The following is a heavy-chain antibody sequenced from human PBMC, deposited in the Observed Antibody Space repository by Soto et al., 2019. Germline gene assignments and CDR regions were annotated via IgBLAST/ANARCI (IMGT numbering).Heavy chain of an antibody. CDR2: IYYSGST. D-gene: IGHD4-17*01. Sequence: RASETLSLTCTVSGGSISSYYWSWIRQPPGEGLEWIGYIYYSGSTNYNPSLKSRVTISVDTSKNQFSLKLSSVTAADTAVYYCARVGGTVTSYYGMDVWGQGTTVTV. CDR1: GGSISSYY. J-gene: IGHJ6*02. V-gene: IGHV4-59*01. CDR3: ARVGGTVTSYYGMDV.